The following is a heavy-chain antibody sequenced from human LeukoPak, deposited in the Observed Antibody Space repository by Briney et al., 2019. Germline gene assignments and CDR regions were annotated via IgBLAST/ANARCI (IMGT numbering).Heavy chain of an antibody. CDR2: INTNTGNP. CDR1: GYTFTNYD. CDR3: ARDSPVYDFWSGGPFDP. D-gene: IGHD3-3*01. V-gene: IGHV7-4-1*02. Sequence: ASVKVSCKASGYTFTNYDINWVRQAPGQGLGWMGWINTNTGNPTYAQGFTGRFVFSLDTSVSTAYLQISSLKAEDTAVYYCARDSPVYDFWSGGPFDPWGQGTLVTVSS. J-gene: IGHJ5*02.